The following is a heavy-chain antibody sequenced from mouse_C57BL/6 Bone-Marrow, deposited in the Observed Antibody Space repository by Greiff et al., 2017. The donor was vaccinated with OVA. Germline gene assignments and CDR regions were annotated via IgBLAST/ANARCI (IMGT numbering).Heavy chain of an antibody. D-gene: IGHD3-2*02. CDR1: GYSFTDYN. Sequence: VQLKESGPELVKPGASVKISCKASGYSFTDYNMNWVKQSNGKSLEWIGVINPNYGTTSYNQKFKGKATLTVDQSSSTAYMQLNSLTSEDSAVYYCAIQLRLRPAWFAYWGQGTLVTVSA. V-gene: IGHV1-39*01. CDR3: AIQLRLRPAWFAY. J-gene: IGHJ3*01. CDR2: INPNYGTT.